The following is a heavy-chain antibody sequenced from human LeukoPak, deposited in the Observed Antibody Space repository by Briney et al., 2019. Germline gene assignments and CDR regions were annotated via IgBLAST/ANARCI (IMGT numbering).Heavy chain of an antibody. J-gene: IGHJ5*02. CDR3: ARDLTSLSSGSYGGS. Sequence: GGSLRLSCAASGFTVSTNYMSWVRQAPGKGLEWVSVIYSGDSTYYADSVKGRFTISRDNSKNTLYLQMNSPRAEDTAVYYCARDLTSLSSGSYGGSWGQGTLVTVSS. CDR1: GFTVSTNY. V-gene: IGHV3-53*01. CDR2: IYSGDST. D-gene: IGHD1-26*01.